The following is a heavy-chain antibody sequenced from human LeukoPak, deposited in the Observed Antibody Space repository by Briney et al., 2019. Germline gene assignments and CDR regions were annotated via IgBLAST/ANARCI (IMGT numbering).Heavy chain of an antibody. CDR3: ARQLGNYYRAFDY. D-gene: IGHD1-26*01. Sequence: ASVTVSCKPSGYTFTNYYIHWVRQAPGQGPEWVGWINPASAGAAFAPKLQGRVSMTWDSSITTAYMDLTSLRSDDTAIYYCARQLGNYYRAFDYWGQGTLGTVSS. CDR1: GYTFTNYY. J-gene: IGHJ4*02. V-gene: IGHV1-2*02. CDR2: INPASAGA.